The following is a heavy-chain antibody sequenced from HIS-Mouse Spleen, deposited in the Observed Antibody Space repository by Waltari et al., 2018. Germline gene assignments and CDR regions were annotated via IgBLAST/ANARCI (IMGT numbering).Heavy chain of an antibody. J-gene: IGHJ4*02. CDR1: GFTLRSYG. CDR3: AKDKHHAFDY. Sequence: QVQLVESGGGVVQPGRSLRLSCAASGFTLRSYGMHWVRQAPGKGLEWVAVISYDGSNKYYADSVKGRFTISRDNSKNTLYLQMNSLRAEDTAVYYCAKDKHHAFDYWGQGTLVTVSS. V-gene: IGHV3-30*18. CDR2: ISYDGSNK.